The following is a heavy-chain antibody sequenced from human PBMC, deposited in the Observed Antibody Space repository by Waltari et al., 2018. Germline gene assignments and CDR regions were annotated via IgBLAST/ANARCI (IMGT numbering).Heavy chain of an antibody. D-gene: IGHD5-12*01. J-gene: IGHJ4*02. CDR3: ARTVLRVGYKTDYFDY. V-gene: IGHV1-69*13. Sequence: QVQLVQSGAEVKKPGSSVKVSCKASGGTFSSYAISWVRQAPGQGLEWVGGIIPIFGTANYAQKFQGRVTSTADESTSTAYMELSSLRSEDTAVYYCARTVLRVGYKTDYFDYWGQGTLVTVSS. CDR1: GGTFSSYA. CDR2: IIPIFGTA.